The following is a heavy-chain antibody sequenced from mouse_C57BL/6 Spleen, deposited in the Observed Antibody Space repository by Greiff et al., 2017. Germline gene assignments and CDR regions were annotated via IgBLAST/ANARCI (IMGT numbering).Heavy chain of an antibody. J-gene: IGHJ1*03. D-gene: IGHD1-1*01. Sequence: QVQLKESGAELVRPGASVTLSCKASGYTFTDYEMHWVKQTPVHGLEWIGAIDPETGGTAYNQKFKGKAILTADKSSSTAYMELRSLTSEDSAVYYCTRSYYGSPNWYFDVWGTGTTVTVSS. CDR3: TRSYYGSPNWYFDV. CDR1: GYTFTDYE. CDR2: IDPETGGT. V-gene: IGHV1-15*01.